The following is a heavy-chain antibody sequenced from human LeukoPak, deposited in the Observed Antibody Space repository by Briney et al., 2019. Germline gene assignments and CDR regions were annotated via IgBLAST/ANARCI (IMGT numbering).Heavy chain of an antibody. CDR3: ASGDSGWNVIDY. J-gene: IGHJ4*02. V-gene: IGHV4-34*01. D-gene: IGHD6-19*01. Sequence: SETLSLTCAVYGGSFSGYYWSWIRQPPGKGLEWIGEINHSGSTNYNPSLKSRVTISVDTSKNQFSLKLSSVTAADTAVYYCASGDSGWNVIDYWGQGTLVTVSS. CDR2: INHSGST. CDR1: GGSFSGYY.